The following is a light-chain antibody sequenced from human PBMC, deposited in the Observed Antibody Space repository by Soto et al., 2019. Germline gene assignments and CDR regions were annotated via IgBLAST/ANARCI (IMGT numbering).Light chain of an antibody. J-gene: IGLJ1*01. V-gene: IGLV2-14*01. CDR3: SSYTSSSTLYV. CDR2: EVN. Sequence: QSVLTQPASVSGSPRRSITISCTGASSDVGGYTYVSWYQQHPGKAPKLMIYEVNNRPSGVSNRFSGSKSGNTASLTISGLQAEDEADYYCSSYTSSSTLYVFGTGTKVTV. CDR1: SSDVGGYTY.